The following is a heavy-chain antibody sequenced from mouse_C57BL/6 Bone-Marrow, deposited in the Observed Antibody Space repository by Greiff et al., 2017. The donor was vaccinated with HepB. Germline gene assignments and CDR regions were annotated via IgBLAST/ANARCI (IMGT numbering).Heavy chain of an antibody. CDR3: ARNPPFLLGFAY. Sequence: VQRVESGPELVKPGASVKISCKASGYAFSSSWMNWVKQRPGKGLEWIGRIYPGDGDTNYNGKFKGKATLTADKSSSTAYMQLSSLTSEDSAVYFCARNPPFLLGFAYWGQGTLVTVSA. J-gene: IGHJ3*01. CDR1: GYAFSSSW. D-gene: IGHD1-1*01. V-gene: IGHV1-82*01. CDR2: IYPGDGDT.